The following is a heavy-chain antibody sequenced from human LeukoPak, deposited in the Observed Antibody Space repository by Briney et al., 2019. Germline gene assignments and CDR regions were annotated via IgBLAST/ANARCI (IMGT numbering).Heavy chain of an antibody. CDR3: ASDSPSNGLDV. V-gene: IGHV3-74*01. CDR2: INSDGSIT. Sequence: PGGSLRLSCAASGFSFSTYWMHWVRQIPGKEPVWVSRINSDGSITVYADSVKGRFTVSKDNAKNMIYLQMTSLRADDTATYYCASDSPSNGLDVWGQGTTVTVSS. J-gene: IGHJ6*02. CDR1: GFSFSTYW.